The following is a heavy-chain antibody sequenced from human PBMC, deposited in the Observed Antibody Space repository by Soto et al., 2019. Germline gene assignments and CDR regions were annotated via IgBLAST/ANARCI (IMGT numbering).Heavy chain of an antibody. CDR3: ARDGGKLRFLEWPTLDY. V-gene: IGHV3-11*06. J-gene: IGHJ4*02. CDR2: ISSSSSYT. Sequence: GGSLRLSCAASGFTFSDYYMSWIRQAPGKGLEWVSYISSSSSYTNYADSVKGRFTISRDNAKNSLYLQMNSLRAEDTAVYYCARDGGKLRFLEWPTLDYWGQGTLVTVSS. D-gene: IGHD3-3*01. CDR1: GFTFSDYY.